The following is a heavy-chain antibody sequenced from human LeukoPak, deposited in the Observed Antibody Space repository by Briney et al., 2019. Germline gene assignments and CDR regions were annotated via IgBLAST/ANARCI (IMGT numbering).Heavy chain of an antibody. CDR2: IYYSGST. CDR1: GGSISSSSYY. CDR3: ARDQGEVNTSGWYWYFDL. J-gene: IGHJ2*01. D-gene: IGHD6-19*01. Sequence: PSETLSLTCTVSGGSISSSSYYWGWIRQPPGKGLEWIGNIYYSGSTYYNPSLRSRITMSVDTAKNQFSLKLTSVTAADTAVYYCARDQGEVNTSGWYWYFDLWGRGTLLTVSS. V-gene: IGHV4-39*07.